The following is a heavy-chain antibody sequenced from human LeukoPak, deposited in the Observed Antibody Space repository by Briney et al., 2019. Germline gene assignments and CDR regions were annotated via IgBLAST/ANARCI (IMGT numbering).Heavy chain of an antibody. J-gene: IGHJ5*02. V-gene: IGHV1-8*03. Sequence: ASVKVSCKASGYTFTGFHMHWVRQAPGQGLEWMGWMNPNSGNTGYAQKFQGRVTITRNTSISTAYMELSSLRSEDTAVYYCARGAGYSTGFRFDPWGQGTLVTVSS. CDR2: MNPNSGNT. D-gene: IGHD5-18*01. CDR3: ARGAGYSTGFRFDP. CDR1: GYTFTGFH.